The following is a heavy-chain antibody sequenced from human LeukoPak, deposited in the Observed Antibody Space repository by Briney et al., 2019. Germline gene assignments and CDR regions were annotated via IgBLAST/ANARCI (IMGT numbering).Heavy chain of an antibody. CDR3: ARENSGSYREFDY. CDR2: INHSGST. J-gene: IGHJ4*02. CDR1: GGSFSGYY. Sequence: PSETLSLTCAVYGGSFSGYYWSWIRQPPGKGLQWIGEINHSGSTNYNPSLKSRVTISVDTSKNQFSLKLSSVTAADTAVFYCARENSGSYREFDYWGQGTLVTVSS. V-gene: IGHV4-34*01. D-gene: IGHD1-26*01.